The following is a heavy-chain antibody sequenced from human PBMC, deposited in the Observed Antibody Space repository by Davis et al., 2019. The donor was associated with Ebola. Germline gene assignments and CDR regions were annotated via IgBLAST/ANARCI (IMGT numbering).Heavy chain of an antibody. CDR2: ISASSSSGSIT. D-gene: IGHD4-23*01. CDR1: GFTFSSYE. CDR3: AIALYGGNDWFDP. J-gene: IGHJ5*02. V-gene: IGHV3-48*03. Sequence: GESLKISCAASGFTFSSYEMNWVRQAPGKGLEWVAYISASSSSGSITYYADSVKGRFSISRDTAKNSLYLQMNSLSAEDTAVYYCAIALYGGNDWFDPWGQGTLVTVSS.